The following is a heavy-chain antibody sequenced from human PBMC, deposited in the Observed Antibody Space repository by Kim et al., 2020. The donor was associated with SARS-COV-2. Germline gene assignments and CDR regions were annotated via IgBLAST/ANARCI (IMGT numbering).Heavy chain of an antibody. CDR2: T. Sequence: TKYAASVKGRFTISRDDSKSISYLQMNSLKTEDTAVYYCSRQAGGNSADYWGQGTLVTVSS. CDR3: SRQAGGNSADY. V-gene: IGHV3-49*02. D-gene: IGHD2-21*02. J-gene: IGHJ4*02.